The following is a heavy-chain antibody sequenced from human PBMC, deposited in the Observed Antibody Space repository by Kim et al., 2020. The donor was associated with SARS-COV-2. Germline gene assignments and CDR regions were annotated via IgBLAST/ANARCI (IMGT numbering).Heavy chain of an antibody. CDR2: IIPIFGTA. D-gene: IGHD3-10*01. CDR3: ARTVLLWFGELSYYFDY. V-gene: IGHV1-69*06. Sequence: SVKVSCKASGGTFSSYAISWVRQAPGQGLEWMGGIIPIFGTANYAQKFQGRVTITADKSTSTAYMELSSLRSEDTAVYYCARTVLLWFGELSYYFDYWGQGTLVTVSS. J-gene: IGHJ4*02. CDR1: GGTFSSYA.